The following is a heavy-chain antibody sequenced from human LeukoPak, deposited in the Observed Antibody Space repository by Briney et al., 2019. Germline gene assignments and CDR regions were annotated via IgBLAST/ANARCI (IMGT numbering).Heavy chain of an antibody. CDR3: VRSFWGYYFDY. Sequence: SETLSLTCTVSGGSISSSSYYWGWIRQPPGKGLEWIGSIYYSGSTYYNPSLKSRVTISVDTSKNQFSLKLSSVTAADTAVYYCVRSFWGYYFDYWGQGILVTVSS. CDR2: IYYSGST. CDR1: GGSISSSSYY. V-gene: IGHV4-39*01. D-gene: IGHD3-16*01. J-gene: IGHJ4*02.